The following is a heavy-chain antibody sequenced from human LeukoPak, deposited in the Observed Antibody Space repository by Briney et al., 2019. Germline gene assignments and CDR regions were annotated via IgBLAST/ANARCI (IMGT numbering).Heavy chain of an antibody. CDR2: INYSGSA. CDR3: AREDYYDSSGYYLDC. V-gene: IGHV4-59*08. CDR1: GGSISSYY. J-gene: IGHJ4*02. D-gene: IGHD3-22*01. Sequence: SETLSLTCTVSGGSISSYYWSWIRQPPGKGLEWIGYINYSGSANYNPSLKSRVTISVDTSKNQFSLKLSSVTAADTAVYYCAREDYYDSSGYYLDCWGQGTLVTVSS.